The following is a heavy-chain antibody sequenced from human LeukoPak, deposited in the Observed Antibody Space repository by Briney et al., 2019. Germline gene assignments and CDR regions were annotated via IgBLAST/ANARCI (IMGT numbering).Heavy chain of an antibody. CDR2: IYSGGST. J-gene: IGHJ4*02. D-gene: IGHD4-17*01. CDR3: AKVTYGDYGVDY. V-gene: IGHV3-53*01. CDR1: GFTVSSNY. Sequence: GGSLRLSCAASGFTVSSNYMSWVRQAPGKGLEWVSVIYSGGSTYYADSVKGRFTISRDNSKNTLYLQMNSLRAEDTAVYYRAKVTYGDYGVDYWGQGALVTVSS.